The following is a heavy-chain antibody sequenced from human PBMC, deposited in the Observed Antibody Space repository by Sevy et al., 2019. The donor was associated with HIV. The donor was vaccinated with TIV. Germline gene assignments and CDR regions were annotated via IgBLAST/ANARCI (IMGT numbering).Heavy chain of an antibody. CDR1: GFIFSNYA. D-gene: IGHD3-22*01. J-gene: IGHJ3*01. V-gene: IGHV3-30-3*01. CDR3: ARENYYDSTSLGSFDV. CDR2: ISAHGGVK. Sequence: GGSLRLSCAASGFIFSNYAMTWVRQAPGRGLEWVAIISAHGGVKYYADSVKGRFTISRDNSDNTLSLQMNSLRTEESALYYCARENYYDSTSLGSFDVWGQGTMVTVSS.